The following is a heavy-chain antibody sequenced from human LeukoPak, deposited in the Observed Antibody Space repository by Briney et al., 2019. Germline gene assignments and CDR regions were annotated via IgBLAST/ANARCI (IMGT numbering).Heavy chain of an antibody. CDR2: IYHTGST. J-gene: IGHJ5*01. CDR1: GASISSDSNY. Sequence: SETLSLTCTVSGASISSDSNYWAWVRQPPGKGLQWIGSIYHTGSTFYNPSLMSRVSISIDSSKNQFSLKLSSVTVVDTALYYCARDISISWFYSWGQGTLVRVSS. CDR3: ARDISISWFYS. D-gene: IGHD3-3*02. V-gene: IGHV4-39*07.